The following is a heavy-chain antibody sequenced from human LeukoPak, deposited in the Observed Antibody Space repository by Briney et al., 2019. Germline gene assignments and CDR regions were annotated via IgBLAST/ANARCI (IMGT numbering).Heavy chain of an antibody. CDR2: IKSKTDGGTT. D-gene: IGHD6-13*01. Sequence: GGSLRLSCAASGFTFTNAWMSWVRQAPGKGLEWVGRIKSKTDGGTTDYAAPMKGRFAISRDGSGNTLYLQMSSLRTEDTAVYYCATQQQLEHLFDKWGQGTLVTVSS. CDR3: ATQQQLEHLFDK. CDR1: GFTFTNAW. J-gene: IGHJ4*02. V-gene: IGHV3-15*01.